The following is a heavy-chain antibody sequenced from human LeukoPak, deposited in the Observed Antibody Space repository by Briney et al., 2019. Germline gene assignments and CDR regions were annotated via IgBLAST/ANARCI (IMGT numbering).Heavy chain of an antibody. V-gene: IGHV3-21*01. Sequence: GGSLRLSCAASGFTFSSYSMSWVRQAPGKGLEWVSSISSSSSYIYYADSVKGRFTISRDNAKNSLYLQMNSLRAEDTAVYYCARSAGIAPFDYWGQGTLVTVSS. CDR2: ISSSSSYI. D-gene: IGHD6-13*01. J-gene: IGHJ4*02. CDR1: GFTFSSYS. CDR3: ARSAGIAPFDY.